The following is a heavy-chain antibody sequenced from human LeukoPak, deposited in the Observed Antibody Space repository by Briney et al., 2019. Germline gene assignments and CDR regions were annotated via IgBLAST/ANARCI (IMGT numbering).Heavy chain of an antibody. CDR2: VFDSGGT. CDR3: ARGYSSSWNYFDY. J-gene: IGHJ4*02. Sequence: PSETLSLTCTVSGGSISNYWWSWIPQPPGKGLEWIGYVFDSGGTNYNPSLKSRVTISVDTSKKQFSLKLSSVTAADTAVYYCARGYSSSWNYFDYWGQGTWSPSPQ. D-gene: IGHD6-13*01. V-gene: IGHV4-59*01. CDR1: GGSISNYW.